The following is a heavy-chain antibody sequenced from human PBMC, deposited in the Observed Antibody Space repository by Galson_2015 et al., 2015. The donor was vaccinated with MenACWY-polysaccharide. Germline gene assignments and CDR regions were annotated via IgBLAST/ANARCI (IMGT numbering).Heavy chain of an antibody. V-gene: IGHV5-51*01. CDR2: IYPGDSDT. Sequence: QSGAEVKKPGESLKISCKGSGYSFTSYWIAWVRQMPGKGLEWMGIIYPGDSDTRYSPSFQGQVTISADKSISTAYLQWNSLKASDTAMYYCARRLPLWAQTQDPVFDAWGQGTPVTVSS. J-gene: IGHJ5*02. CDR1: GYSFTSYW. CDR3: ARRLPLWAQTQDPVFDA. D-gene: IGHD3-10*01.